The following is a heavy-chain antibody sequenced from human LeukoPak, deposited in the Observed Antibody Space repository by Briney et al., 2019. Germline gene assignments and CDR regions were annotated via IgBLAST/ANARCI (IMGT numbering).Heavy chain of an antibody. Sequence: GGSLRVSCAASGSTFSSYGMHWVRQAPGKGLEWVAFIRYDGSNKYYADSVKGRFTISRDNSKNTLYLQMNSLRAEDTAVYYCASGGDGYNPLFDYWGQGTLVTVSS. J-gene: IGHJ4*02. CDR1: GSTFSSYG. CDR3: ASGGDGYNPLFDY. CDR2: IRYDGSNK. V-gene: IGHV3-30*02. D-gene: IGHD5-24*01.